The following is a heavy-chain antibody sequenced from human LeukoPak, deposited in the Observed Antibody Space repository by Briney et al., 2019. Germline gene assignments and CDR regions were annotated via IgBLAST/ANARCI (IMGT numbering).Heavy chain of an antibody. CDR2: ISSSSSTI. J-gene: IGHJ4*02. D-gene: IGHD6-13*01. V-gene: IGHV3-48*02. CDR3: ARVWGIAAAGGEIEY. CDR1: GFTFSSYS. Sequence: GGSLRLSCAASGFTFSSYSMNWVRQAPGKGLEWVSYISSSSSTIYYADSVKGRFTIPRDNAKNSLYLQMNSLRDEDTAVYYCARVWGIAAAGGEIEYWGQGTLVTVSS.